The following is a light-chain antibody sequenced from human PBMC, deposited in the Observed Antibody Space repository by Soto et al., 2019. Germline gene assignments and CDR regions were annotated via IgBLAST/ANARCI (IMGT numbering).Light chain of an antibody. J-gene: IGKJ4*01. CDR1: QSVSSN. CDR2: GAS. Sequence: EIVMTQSPATLSVSPGERATLSCRASQSVSSNLACYQQKPVQAPRLLIYGASTRATRIPARFSGSGSGTEFTLTISRLQSEDFAVYYCHHYNNLLTVGGGTKVEIK. CDR3: HHYNNLLT. V-gene: IGKV3-15*01.